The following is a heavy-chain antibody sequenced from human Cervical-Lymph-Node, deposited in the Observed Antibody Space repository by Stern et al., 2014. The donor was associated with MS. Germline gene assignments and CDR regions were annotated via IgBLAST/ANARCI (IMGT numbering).Heavy chain of an antibody. CDR3: ARDEIGQTTTHYYYYGMDV. J-gene: IGHJ6*02. V-gene: IGHV1-69*01. CDR2: IIPMVGAA. CDR1: GGTFSSQA. Sequence: VQLVESGAEVKKPGSSVKVSCKASGGTFSSQAISWVRQAPGQGLEGLGGIIPMVGAAHYAQKLQGRVTITADESTSTAYMELRSLRAEDTAVYYCARDEIGQTTTHYYYYGMDVWGQGTTVTVSS. D-gene: IGHD1-1*01.